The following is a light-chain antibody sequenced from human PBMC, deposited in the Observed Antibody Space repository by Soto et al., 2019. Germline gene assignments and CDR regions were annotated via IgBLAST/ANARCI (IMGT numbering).Light chain of an antibody. Sequence: QPVLTQPASVSGSPGQSITISCTGTSSDVGSHNLVSWYQQHPGKAPKLMISEDTKRPSGVSNRFSGSKSGNMASLTISGLQAEDEADYYCCAFTSSGTWVFGVGTKLTVL. CDR1: SSDVGSHNL. V-gene: IGLV2-23*01. J-gene: IGLJ3*02. CDR2: EDT. CDR3: CAFTSSGTWV.